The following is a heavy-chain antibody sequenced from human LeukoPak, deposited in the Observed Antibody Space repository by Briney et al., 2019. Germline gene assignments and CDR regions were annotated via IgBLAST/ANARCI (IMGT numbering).Heavy chain of an antibody. CDR2: MNPNSGNT. J-gene: IGHJ6*02. V-gene: IGHV1-8*01. CDR3: ARLIQLWYYYGMDV. Sequence: GASVNVSFTASGYTFTSYDINWVRQATGQGLEWMGWMNPNSGNTGYAQKFQGRVTMTRNTSISTAYMELSSLRSEDTAVYYCARLIQLWYYYGMDVWGQGTTVTVSS. CDR1: GYTFTSYD. D-gene: IGHD5-18*01.